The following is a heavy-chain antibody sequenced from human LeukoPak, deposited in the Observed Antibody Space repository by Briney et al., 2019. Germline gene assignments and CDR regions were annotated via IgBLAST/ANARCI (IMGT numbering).Heavy chain of an antibody. Sequence: ASVKVSCKASEYTFTDYAINWVRQAPGQRLGWMGWINAGNGNTRYSQRFQGRVTITRDTSASTAYMELSSLTSEDTAAYYCARGRWSATTASYYLDFWGQGTLVAVSS. CDR1: EYTFTDYA. CDR3: ARGRWSATTASYYLDF. CDR2: INAGNGNT. D-gene: IGHD5-24*01. V-gene: IGHV1-3*01. J-gene: IGHJ4*02.